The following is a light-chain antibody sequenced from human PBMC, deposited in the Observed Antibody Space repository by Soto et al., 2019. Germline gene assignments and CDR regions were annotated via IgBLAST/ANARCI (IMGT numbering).Light chain of an antibody. V-gene: IGKV3-11*01. J-gene: IGKJ4*02. CDR1: QNFSNY. CDR3: QLRTNWPSLT. Sequence: DIVLTQSPATQYPSPGQIATLSCXXSQNFSNYVAWYQQTPGRAPRLLIYDASKRATGIPSRFSGSASGTDFTLTISSLEPEDFAIYYCQLRTNWPSLTFGGGTKVDTK. CDR2: DAS.